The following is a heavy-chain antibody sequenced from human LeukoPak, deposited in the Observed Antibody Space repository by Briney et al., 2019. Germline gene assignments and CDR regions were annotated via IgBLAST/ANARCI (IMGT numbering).Heavy chain of an antibody. CDR1: GFTFNDFA. CDR3: AKNLGPFDV. V-gene: IGHV3-23*01. CDR2: IGDAGT. D-gene: IGHD3-16*01. Sequence: GGSLRLSSAASGFTFNDFAMTWVRQAPGKGLEWVSSIGDAGTYYADSVKGRFTISRDNPKNMLYLQLNSLRAGDTAMYYCAKNLGPFDVRGQGTMVTVSS. J-gene: IGHJ3*01.